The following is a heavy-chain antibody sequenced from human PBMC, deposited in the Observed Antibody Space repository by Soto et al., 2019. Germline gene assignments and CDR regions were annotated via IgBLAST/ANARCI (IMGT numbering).Heavy chain of an antibody. V-gene: IGHV4-4*07. CDR2: MQHTGNT. Sequence: QVQLQESGPGLVKPSETLSLTCAVSGASIRSYHWSWIRQPAGKGLEWIGRMQHTGNTSYNPSLKSRVTMSVDTSKKQISLKMTSVTAADTAVYFCAKDVSSRRWFDPWGQGILVIVSS. CDR3: AKDVSSRRWFDP. J-gene: IGHJ5*02. CDR1: GASIRSYH. D-gene: IGHD3-16*01.